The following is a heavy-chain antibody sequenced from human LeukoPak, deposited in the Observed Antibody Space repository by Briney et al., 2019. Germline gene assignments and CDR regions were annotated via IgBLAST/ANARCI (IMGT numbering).Heavy chain of an antibody. CDR1: GVSISSGSNY. J-gene: IGHJ3*02. Sequence: SETLSLTCSVSGVSISSGSNYWGWIRQPPGKTLEWIGSNYSSGSTHYNPSLKSRVFILIDTAKNHFSLNLSSVTAADTAVYYCARSDGYGLVGIWGQGTMVTVSS. CDR3: ARSDGYGLVGI. V-gene: IGHV4-39*07. CDR2: NYSSGST. D-gene: IGHD3-10*01.